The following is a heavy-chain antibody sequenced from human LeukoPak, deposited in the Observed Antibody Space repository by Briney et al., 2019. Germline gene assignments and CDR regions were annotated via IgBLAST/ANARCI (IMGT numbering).Heavy chain of an antibody. CDR3: ARDVPHTYYYDSSGYYAPDV. V-gene: IGHV3-53*01. D-gene: IGHD3-22*01. CDR1: GFTVSSNY. CDR2: IYSGGST. Sequence: GGSLRLSCAASGFTVSSNYMSWVRQAPGKGLEWVSVIYSGGSTYYADSVKGRFTISRDNSKNTLYLQMNSLRAEDTAVYYGARDVPHTYYYDSSGYYAPDVWGKGTTVTVSS. J-gene: IGHJ6*04.